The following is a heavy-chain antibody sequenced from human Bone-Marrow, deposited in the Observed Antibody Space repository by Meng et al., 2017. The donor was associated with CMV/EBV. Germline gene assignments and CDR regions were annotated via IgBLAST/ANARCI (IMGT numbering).Heavy chain of an antibody. V-gene: IGHV3-30-3*01. Sequence: GGSLRLPCAASGFTFSSYTMHWVRQAPGKGLEWVAVISYDGSSKFYAGSVKGRSTISRDNSKNTLYLQVNSLRAEDTAVYYCARGQISYHLVYYFDHWGHGTLVTVSS. J-gene: IGHJ4*01. CDR3: ARGQISYHLVYYFDH. D-gene: IGHD2-2*01. CDR2: ISYDGSSK. CDR1: GFTFSSYT.